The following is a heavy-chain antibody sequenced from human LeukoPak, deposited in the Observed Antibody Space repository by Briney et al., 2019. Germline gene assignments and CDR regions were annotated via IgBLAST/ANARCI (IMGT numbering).Heavy chain of an antibody. CDR2: IYSGGST. CDR3: ARDIAAVAGSDAFDI. Sequence: GGSLRLSCVASGFTVSSNYMSWVRQAPGKGLEWVSVIYSGGSTYYADSVKGRFTISRDNSKNTLYLQMNSPRAEDTAVYYCARDIAAVAGSDAFDIWGQGTMVTVSS. V-gene: IGHV3-53*01. CDR1: GFTVSSNY. D-gene: IGHD6-19*01. J-gene: IGHJ3*02.